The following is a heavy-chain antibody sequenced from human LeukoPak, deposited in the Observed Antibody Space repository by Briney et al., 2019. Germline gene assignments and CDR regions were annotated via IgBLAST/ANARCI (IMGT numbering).Heavy chain of an antibody. CDR3: AKGIYSSGWSYFDY. Sequence: GGSLRLSCAASGFTFSNYWVHWVRQAPGKGLVWVSRINRDGSTTNYADSVKGRFTVSRDNAKNTLNLQMNSLRAEDTAVYYCAKGIYSSGWSYFDYWGHGTLVTVSS. D-gene: IGHD6-19*01. V-gene: IGHV3-74*01. J-gene: IGHJ4*01. CDR2: INRDGSTT. CDR1: GFTFSNYW.